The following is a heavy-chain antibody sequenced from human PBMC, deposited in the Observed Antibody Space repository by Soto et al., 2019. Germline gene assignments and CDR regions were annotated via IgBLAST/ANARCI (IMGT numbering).Heavy chain of an antibody. CDR3: ARVSYYCDSGGYYDDAFDI. CDR2: IYYSGST. J-gene: IGHJ3*02. D-gene: IGHD3-22*01. CDR1: GGSISSYH. V-gene: IGHV4-59*01. Sequence: SETLSLTCTVSGGSISSYHWSWIRQPPGKGLEWIGYIYYSGSTNYNPSLKSRVTISVDTSKNQFSLKLSSVTAADTAVYYCARVSYYCDSGGYYDDAFDIWGQGTMVT.